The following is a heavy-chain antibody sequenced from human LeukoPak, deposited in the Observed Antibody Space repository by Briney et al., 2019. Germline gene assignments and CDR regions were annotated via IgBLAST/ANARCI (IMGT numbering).Heavy chain of an antibody. CDR3: ARDGIAAAGTEGYYYYYMDV. V-gene: IGHV3-23*01. CDR1: GFTFKNYA. D-gene: IGHD6-13*01. Sequence: GGSLRLSCAASGFTFKNYAMSWVRQAPGKGLEWVSAISGSDAGTYYADSVKGRFTISRDNAKNSLYLQVNSLRAEDTAVYYCARDGIAAAGTEGYYYYYMDVWGKGTTVTVSS. CDR2: ISGSDAGT. J-gene: IGHJ6*03.